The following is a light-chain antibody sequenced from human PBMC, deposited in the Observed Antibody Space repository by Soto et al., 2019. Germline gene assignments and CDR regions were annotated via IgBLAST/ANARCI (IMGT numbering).Light chain of an antibody. CDR1: QTISIW. CDR2: KAS. V-gene: IGKV1-5*03. Sequence: DIQMTQSPSTLSGSVGDRVTIACRASQTISIWLAWYPPKPGKTPKALIYKASTLKSGVPSRFSGSGSGTEFTLTISSLQPDDFATYYCQHYNSYSEAFGQGTKVDIK. CDR3: QHYNSYSEA. J-gene: IGKJ1*01.